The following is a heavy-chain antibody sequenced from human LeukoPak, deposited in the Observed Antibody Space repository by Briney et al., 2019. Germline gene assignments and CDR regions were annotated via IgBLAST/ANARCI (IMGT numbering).Heavy chain of an antibody. V-gene: IGHV4-39*07. J-gene: IGHJ6*03. D-gene: IGHD2-2*01. CDR3: ARDQAHCSSTSCLDYYMDV. CDR2: IYYSGST. CDR1: GGSISSSSYY. Sequence: SETLSLTCTVSGGSISSSSYYWGWIRQPPGKGLEWIGSIYYSGSTYYNPSLKSRVTISVDTSKNQFSLKLSSVTAADTAVYYCARDQAHCSSTSCLDYYMDVWGKGTTVTVSS.